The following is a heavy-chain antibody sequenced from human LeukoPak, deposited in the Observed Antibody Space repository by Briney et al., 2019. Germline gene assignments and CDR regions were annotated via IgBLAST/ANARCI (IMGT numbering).Heavy chain of an antibody. CDR3: ASAPGIAVAGYGMDV. CDR1: GGSISSYY. CDR2: IYYSGST. V-gene: IGHV4-59*01. J-gene: IGHJ6*02. Sequence: SETLSLTCTVSGGSISSYYWSWIRQPPWKGLEGVGYIYYSGSTNYNPSLKSRVTISVDTSKNQFSLKLSSVTAADTAVYYCASAPGIAVAGYGMDVWGQGTTVTVSS. D-gene: IGHD6-19*01.